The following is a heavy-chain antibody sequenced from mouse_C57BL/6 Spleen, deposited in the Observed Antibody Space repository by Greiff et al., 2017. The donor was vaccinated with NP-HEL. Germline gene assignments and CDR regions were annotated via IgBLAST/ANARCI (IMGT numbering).Heavy chain of an antibody. CDR2: IYPGDGDT. CDR3: ARAYYGSSHWYFDV. CDR1: GYAFSSSW. V-gene: IGHV1-82*01. D-gene: IGHD1-1*01. J-gene: IGHJ1*03. Sequence: VQLQQSGPELVKPGASVKISCKASGYAFSSSWMNWVKQRPGKGLEWIGRIYPGDGDTNYNGKLKGKATLTADKSSSTAYMQLSSLTSEDSAVYFCARAYYGSSHWYFDVWGTGTTVTVSS.